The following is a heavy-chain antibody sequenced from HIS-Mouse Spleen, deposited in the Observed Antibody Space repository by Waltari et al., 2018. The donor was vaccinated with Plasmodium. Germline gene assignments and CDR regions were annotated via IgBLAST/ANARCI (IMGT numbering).Heavy chain of an antibody. CDR1: GFTVSSNY. CDR2: MYSGGST. D-gene: IGHD6-6*01. Sequence: EVQLVESGGGLIQPGGSLRLSCAASGFTVSSNYMSWVRQAPGKGLEWFSVMYSGGSTYDADCVKCRVTISRDNSKNTLYRQMNSLRAEDTAVYYCARGMKSSSSAFDIWGQGTMVTVSS. V-gene: IGHV3-53*01. CDR3: ARGMKSSSSAFDI. J-gene: IGHJ3*02.